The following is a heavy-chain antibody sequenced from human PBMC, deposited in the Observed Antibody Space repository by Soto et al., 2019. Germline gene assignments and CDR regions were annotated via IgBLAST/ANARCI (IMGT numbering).Heavy chain of an antibody. J-gene: IGHJ6*03. CDR3: ARVYGYYYFYMDV. CDR1: GYSLTENG. CDR2: ISPDSGKT. D-gene: IGHD2-8*01. Sequence: QAFLEQSGAEVKKPGASVKVACKASGYSLTENGITWVRQASGQGLEYVGWISPDSGKTDYAQKFHGRVTMTRDTSINTVYMEMSSLRSDDTAVYYCARVYGYYYFYMDVWGKGTTVIVSS. V-gene: IGHV1-8*01.